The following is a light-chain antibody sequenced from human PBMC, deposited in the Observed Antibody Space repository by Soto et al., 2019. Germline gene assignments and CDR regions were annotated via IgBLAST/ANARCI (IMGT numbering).Light chain of an antibody. CDR3: AAWDGSLNAVE. J-gene: IGLJ2*01. V-gene: IGLV1-44*01. CDR2: SDS. CDR1: SSNIGSNP. Sequence: QSVLTQPPSVTGTPGQRVTISCSGSSSNIGSNPVNWYQQLPGTAPKVLIYSDSQRPSGVPDRFSGSKSGTSASLAISGLQSEDDADYYCAAWDGSLNAVEFGGGTKVTVL.